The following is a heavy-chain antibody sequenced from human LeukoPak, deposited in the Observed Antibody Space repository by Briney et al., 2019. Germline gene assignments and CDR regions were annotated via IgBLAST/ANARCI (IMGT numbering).Heavy chain of an antibody. CDR1: GYSISSGYY. CDR3: ARAEGSDFTHDAFDI. D-gene: IGHD3-3*01. CDR2: IYQSGST. V-gene: IGHV4-38-2*02. J-gene: IGHJ3*02. Sequence: SETLSLTCTVSGYSISSGYYWGWIRQPPGKGLEWIGSIYQSGSTYYNPSLKSRVSISVDTSKNQFSLKLSSVTAADTAVYYCARAEGSDFTHDAFDIWGQGTMVTVSS.